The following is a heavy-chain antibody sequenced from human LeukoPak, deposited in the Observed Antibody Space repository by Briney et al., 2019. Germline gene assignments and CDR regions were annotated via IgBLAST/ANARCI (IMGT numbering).Heavy chain of an antibody. D-gene: IGHD2-2*01. CDR3: AREGPGYCRSSSSPQLDY. V-gene: IGHV4-34*01. CDR1: GGSFSDYY. Sequence: SATLSLTCAVYGGSFSDYYWSWIRQPPGKGLEWIGEINHSGSSNYNPSLKTRVPISVDTSKNQFSLKLSSVTAADTAVYYCAREGPGYCRSSSSPQLDYWGQGKLVSVSS. CDR2: INHSGSS. J-gene: IGHJ4*02.